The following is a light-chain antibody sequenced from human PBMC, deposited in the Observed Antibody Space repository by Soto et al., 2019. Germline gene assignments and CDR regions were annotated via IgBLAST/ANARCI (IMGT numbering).Light chain of an antibody. V-gene: IGLV1-40*01. Sequence: VRRSRPSGSGAPGRGVTISALGGSPKMGAGYDVDWYQQLPGTAPKLLIYGNSNRPSGVPDRFSGSKSGTSASLAITGLQAEDEADYYCQSYDSSLSGSHVFGTGTKVTVL. J-gene: IGLJ1*01. CDR2: GNS. CDR3: QSYDSSLSGSHV. CDR1: SPKMGAGYD.